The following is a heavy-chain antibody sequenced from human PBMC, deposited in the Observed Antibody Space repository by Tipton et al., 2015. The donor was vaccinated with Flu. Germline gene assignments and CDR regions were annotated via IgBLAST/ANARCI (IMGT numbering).Heavy chain of an antibody. CDR1: GGSISSSSHY. D-gene: IGHD3-16*01. CDR3: AKVLFGWVES. V-gene: IGHV4-39*07. CDR2: IYYTGYP. J-gene: IGHJ5*01. Sequence: TLSLTCTVSGGSISSSSHYWGWIRQAPGRGLEWVGSIYYTGYPYYNSSLKSRLAMSIDTSKKQFSLRLSSVTAADTAVDYCAKVLFGWVESWAQGTLVTVSS.